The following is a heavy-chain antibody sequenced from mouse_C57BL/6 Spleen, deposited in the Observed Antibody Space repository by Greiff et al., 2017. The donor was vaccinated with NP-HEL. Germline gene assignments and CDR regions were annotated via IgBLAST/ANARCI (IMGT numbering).Heavy chain of an antibody. V-gene: IGHV5-9*01. Sequence: DVHLVESGGGLVKPGGSLKLSCAASGFTFSSYTMSWVRQTPEKRLEWVATISGGGGNTYYPDSVKGRFTISRDNAKNTLYLQMSSLRSEDTALYYCASWNFFFDYWGQGTTLTVSS. CDR1: GFTFSSYT. CDR2: ISGGGGNT. CDR3: ASWNFFFDY. J-gene: IGHJ2*01.